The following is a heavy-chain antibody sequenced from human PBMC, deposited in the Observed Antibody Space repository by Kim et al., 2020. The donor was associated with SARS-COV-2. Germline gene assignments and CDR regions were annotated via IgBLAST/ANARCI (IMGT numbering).Heavy chain of an antibody. J-gene: IGHJ4*02. Sequence: QKFRGRVTITADESTSTAYMELSSLRSEDTAVYYCARGRGGIYSGSSFDYWGQGTLVTVSS. D-gene: IGHD1-26*01. V-gene: IGHV1-69*01. CDR3: ARGRGGIYSGSSFDY.